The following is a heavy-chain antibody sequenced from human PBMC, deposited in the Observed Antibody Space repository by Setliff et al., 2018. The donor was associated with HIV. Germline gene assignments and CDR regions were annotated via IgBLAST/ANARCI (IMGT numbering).Heavy chain of an antibody. J-gene: IGHJ5*02. Sequence: PSETLSLTCTVSGGSISSSSYYWGWIRQPPGKGLEWIGSIYYSGSTYYNPSLKSRVTISVDTSKNQFSLKLSSVTAADTAVYYCARHANPTVITDIPFDPWGQGTLVTVSS. D-gene: IGHD4-17*01. V-gene: IGHV4-39*01. CDR1: GGSISSSSYY. CDR3: ARHANPTVITDIPFDP. CDR2: IYYSGST.